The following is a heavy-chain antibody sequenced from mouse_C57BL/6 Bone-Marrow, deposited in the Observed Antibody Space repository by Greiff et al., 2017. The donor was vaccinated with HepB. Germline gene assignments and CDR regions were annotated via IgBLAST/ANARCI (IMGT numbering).Heavy chain of an antibody. CDR1: GYSFTDYN. V-gene: IGHV1-39*01. CDR2: INPNYGTT. J-gene: IGHJ3*01. Sequence: EVQLQESGPELVKPGASVKISCKASGYSFTDYNMNWVKQSNGKSLEWIGVINPNYGTTSYNQKFKGKATLTVDQSSSTAYMQLNSLTSEDSAVYYCARPITTVVALPEFAYWGQGTLVTVSA. D-gene: IGHD1-1*01. CDR3: ARPITTVVALPEFAY.